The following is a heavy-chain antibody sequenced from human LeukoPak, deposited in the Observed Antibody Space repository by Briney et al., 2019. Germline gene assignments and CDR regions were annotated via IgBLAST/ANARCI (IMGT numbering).Heavy chain of an antibody. V-gene: IGHV3-74*01. J-gene: IGHJ4*01. CDR2: SNSDASNT. D-gene: IGHD2-21*01. Sequence: QPGGSLTLSCTACGFTLRIYYMHWLRQAPGKGLVWVSHSNSDASNTNYADSVKGRFTISRDNAQNMLVLQMKSLRAEDTAVYYCAGVDFGSYRTHYFDLWGHGTLVTVPS. CDR3: AGVDFGSYRTHYFDL. CDR1: GFTLRIYY.